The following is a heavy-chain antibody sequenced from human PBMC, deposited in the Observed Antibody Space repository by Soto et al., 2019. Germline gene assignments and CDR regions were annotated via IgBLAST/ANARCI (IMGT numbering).Heavy chain of an antibody. V-gene: IGHV4-34*01. CDR1: GGSFDGYY. D-gene: IGHD3-3*01. J-gene: IGHJ6*02. CDR3: ARDNILGILYGGMDV. Sequence: SETLSLTCALYGGSFDGYYWSWIRQSPGKGLEWIGEIHHSGSTKYNPSLKSRVSLSVDTSTKQFSLKLSSVTAADTAVYYCARDNILGILYGGMDVWGQGTTVTVSS. CDR2: IHHSGST.